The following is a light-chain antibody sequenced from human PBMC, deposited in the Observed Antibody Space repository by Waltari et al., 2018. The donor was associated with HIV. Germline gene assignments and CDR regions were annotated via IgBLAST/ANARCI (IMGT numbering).Light chain of an antibody. Sequence: QSALTQPRSVSGSPGQSVTISCPGSNSYLGTYTYVSWYQQYPGKAPKLIIYDVKWRPSGVPDRFSGSKSGNTASLTISGLQADDEADYYCCSFASHLFGGGTKLTVL. J-gene: IGLJ3*02. CDR2: DVK. V-gene: IGLV2-11*01. CDR3: CSFASHL. CDR1: NSYLGTYTY.